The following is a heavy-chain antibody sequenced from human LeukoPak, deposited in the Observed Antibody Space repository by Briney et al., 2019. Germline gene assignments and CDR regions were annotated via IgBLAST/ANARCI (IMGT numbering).Heavy chain of an antibody. CDR1: GFSLSTRGVG. Sequence: SGPTLVNPTQTLTLTCTFSGFSLSTRGVGVGWIRRPPGKALEWLALIYWDDDKRYSPSLKSRLTITKDTSKNQVVLTMTNMDPVDTATYYCAHRPLYSYGSLDFDYWGQGTLVTVSS. J-gene: IGHJ4*02. CDR3: AHRPLYSYGSLDFDY. V-gene: IGHV2-5*02. CDR2: IYWDDDK. D-gene: IGHD5-18*01.